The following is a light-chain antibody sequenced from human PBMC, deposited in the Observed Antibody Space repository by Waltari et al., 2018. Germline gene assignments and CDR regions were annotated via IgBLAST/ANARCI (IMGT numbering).Light chain of an antibody. J-gene: IGKJ5*01. Sequence: DIQLTQSPSFLSASVGYRVTITCRASPGISSYLAWYPQKPGKAPNLLIYAASTLQSGVPSMFSGSGSVTEFTLTSSGRQPEEFATYYCQQLNSYPETFGQGTRLDIK. CDR3: QQLNSYPET. CDR1: PGISSY. CDR2: AAS. V-gene: IGKV1-9*01.